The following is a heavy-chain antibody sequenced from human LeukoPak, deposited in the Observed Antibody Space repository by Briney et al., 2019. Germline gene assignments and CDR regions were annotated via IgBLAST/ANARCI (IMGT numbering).Heavy chain of an antibody. CDR1: GFTFSSYA. CDR2: ISGSGGTT. CDR3: AKVSYYYYGMDV. V-gene: IGHV3-23*01. Sequence: GGSLRLSCAASGFTFSSYAMSWVRQAPGKGLEWVSAISGSGGTTYYADSVKGRFTISRDNSKNTLYLQMNSLRAEDTAVYYCAKVSYYYYGMDVWGQGTTVTVSS. J-gene: IGHJ6*02.